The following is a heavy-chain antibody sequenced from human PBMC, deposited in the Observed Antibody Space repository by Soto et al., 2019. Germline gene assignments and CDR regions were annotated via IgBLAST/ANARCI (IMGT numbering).Heavy chain of an antibody. CDR1: GYGLTGHL. D-gene: IGHD1-1*01. CDR2: IFPGGSQT. J-gene: IGHJ5*02. Sequence: PGGAPKTSCKGSGYGLTGHLVGRGRQMPGKGLEWMGIIFPGGSQTRYSPSFQGQVTMSVDKSISTAYLQWSSLKASDTAMYYCARFSGDQLERPWFDPWGQGTLVTVSS. V-gene: IGHV5-51*01. CDR3: ARFSGDQLERPWFDP.